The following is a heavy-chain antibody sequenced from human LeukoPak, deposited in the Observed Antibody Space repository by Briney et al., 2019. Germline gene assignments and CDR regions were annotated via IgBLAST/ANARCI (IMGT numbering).Heavy chain of an antibody. CDR3: ASNHAGYCSSTSCYGSRYYYYYMDV. D-gene: IGHD2-2*01. J-gene: IGHJ6*03. CDR1: GGTFSSYT. Sequence: KVSCKASGGTFSSYTISWVRQAPGQGLEWMGRIIPILGMANYAQKFQGRVTITADKSTSTAYMELSSLRSEDTAVYYCASNHAGYCSSTSCYGSRYYYYYMDVWGKGTTVTVSS. V-gene: IGHV1-69*02. CDR2: IIPILGMA.